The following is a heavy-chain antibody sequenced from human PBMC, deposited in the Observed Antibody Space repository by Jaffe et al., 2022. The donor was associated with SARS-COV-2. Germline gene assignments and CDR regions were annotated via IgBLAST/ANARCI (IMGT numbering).Heavy chain of an antibody. CDR2: ISSSSSYI. CDR1: GFTFSSYS. J-gene: IGHJ4*02. D-gene: IGHD6-19*01. CDR3: ARDQDSSGCADY. V-gene: IGHV3-21*01. Sequence: EVQLVESGGGLVKPGGSLRLSCAASGFTFSSYSMNWVRQAPGKGLEWVSSISSSSSYIYYADSVKGRFTISRDNAKNSLYLQMNSLRAEDTAVYYCARDQDSSGCADYWGQGTLVTVSS.